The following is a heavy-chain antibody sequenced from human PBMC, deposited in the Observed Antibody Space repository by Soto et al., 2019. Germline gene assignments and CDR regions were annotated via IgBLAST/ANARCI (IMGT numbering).Heavy chain of an antibody. CDR1: GLTLSRYW. J-gene: IGHJ4*02. CDR2: INSDGGTT. Sequence: EVQLVESGGGLVQPGGSLRLSCAGSGLTLSRYWMHWVRQGPGKGLVWVSRINSDGGTTTYADSVKGRFTISRDNAKNTLDLQMNRLRAEDTAVYYCLAGETNYFDFWGQGTLVTVSS. CDR3: LAGETNYFDF. V-gene: IGHV3-74*01. D-gene: IGHD3-10*01.